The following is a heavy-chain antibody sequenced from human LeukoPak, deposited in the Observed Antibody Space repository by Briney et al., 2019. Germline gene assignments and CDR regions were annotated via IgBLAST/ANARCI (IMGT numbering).Heavy chain of an antibody. CDR2: IYYTGST. J-gene: IGHJ4*02. CDR3: ARDYSSGWQIDY. Sequence: PSETLSLTCTVSGGSISSYYWGWMRQPPGKGLEWTASIYYTGSTYYNPSLESRLTISLDTSKNRLSLKVTSVTAADTAVYYCARDYSSGWQIDYWGQGTLVTVSS. V-gene: IGHV4-39*07. D-gene: IGHD6-19*01. CDR1: GGSISSYY.